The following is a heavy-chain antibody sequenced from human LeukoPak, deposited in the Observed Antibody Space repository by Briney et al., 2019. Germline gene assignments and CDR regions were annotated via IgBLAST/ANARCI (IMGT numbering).Heavy chain of an antibody. D-gene: IGHD3-10*01. V-gene: IGHV5-51*01. J-gene: IGHJ4*02. Sequence: GESLKISCKGSGYIFTNYWFGWVRQMPGKGLEWMGIIYPADSNSRYSPSFRGQVTISADKSTSTAYLQWSSLKASDTAMYYCARHNASGNFFDFWGQGTLVTVSS. CDR1: GYIFTNYW. CDR3: ARHNASGNFFDF. CDR2: IYPADSNS.